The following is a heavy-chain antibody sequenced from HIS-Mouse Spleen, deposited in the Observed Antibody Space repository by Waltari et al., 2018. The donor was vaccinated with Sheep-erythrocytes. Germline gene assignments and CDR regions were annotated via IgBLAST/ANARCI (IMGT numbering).Heavy chain of an antibody. Sequence: QVQLQQWGAGLLKPSETLSLTCAVYGGSFSGYYWIWIRQPPGKGLEWIGELNHSGSTNSNPSLKSRVTISVDTSKNQFSLKLSSVTAADTAVYYCARGGRRTGFDYWGQGTLVTVSS. CDR3: ARGGRRTGFDY. J-gene: IGHJ4*02. D-gene: IGHD3-9*01. V-gene: IGHV4-34*01. CDR1: GGSFSGYY. CDR2: LNHSGST.